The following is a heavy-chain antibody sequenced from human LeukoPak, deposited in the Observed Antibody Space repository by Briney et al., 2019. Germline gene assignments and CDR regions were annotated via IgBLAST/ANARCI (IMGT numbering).Heavy chain of an antibody. Sequence: GGSLRLSCAASGFTVSSNYMSGVRQAPGKGLEWVSVIYSGGSTYYADSVKGRFTISRDNSKNTLYLQMNSLRAEDTAVYYCASPGSGSYFYYFDYWGQGTLVTVSS. CDR2: IYSGGST. CDR3: ASPGSGSYFYYFDY. J-gene: IGHJ4*02. CDR1: GFTVSSNY. V-gene: IGHV3-53*01. D-gene: IGHD3-10*01.